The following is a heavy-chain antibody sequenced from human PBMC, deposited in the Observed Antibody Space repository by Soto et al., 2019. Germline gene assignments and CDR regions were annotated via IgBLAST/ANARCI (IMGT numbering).Heavy chain of an antibody. V-gene: IGHV4-61*01. D-gene: IGHD6-19*01. J-gene: IGHJ6*02. CDR2: IYYSGST. CDR1: GCSVRSGSYY. CDR3: ARGIEGWYQGRYYYGMDV. Sequence: VQLQESGPGLVKPSETLSLTRTVSGCSVRSGSYYWSWIRQPPGKGLEWFGSIYYSGSTNYKPSLKSRVTISVDTAKTQFSLKLSSVTAADTAVYYCARGIEGWYQGRYYYGMDVWGQGTTVTVSS.